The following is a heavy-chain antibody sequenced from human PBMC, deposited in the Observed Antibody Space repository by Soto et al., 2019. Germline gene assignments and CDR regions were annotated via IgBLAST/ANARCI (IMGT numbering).Heavy chain of an antibody. Sequence: PSETLSLTCAVYDGSFSGYYWSWIRQPPGKGLEWIGEINDSGFTNYNPSLKSRVTISTDTSKNQFSLKLSSVTAADTAVYYCARARMYNSGWFRGYFDTWGQGTLVTVSS. CDR3: ARARMYNSGWFRGYFDT. D-gene: IGHD6-19*01. CDR2: INDSGFT. CDR1: DGSFSGYY. V-gene: IGHV4-34*01. J-gene: IGHJ4*02.